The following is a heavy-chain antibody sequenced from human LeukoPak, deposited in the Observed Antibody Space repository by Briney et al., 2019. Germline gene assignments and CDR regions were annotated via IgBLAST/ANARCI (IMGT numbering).Heavy chain of an antibody. CDR2: INPNSGGT. CDR1: GFTFTSSA. V-gene: IGHV1-2*02. D-gene: IGHD2-2*01. J-gene: IGHJ4*02. Sequence: ASVKVSCKASGFTFTSSAMQWVRQAPGQGLEWMGWINPNSGGTNYAQKFQGRVTMTRDTSISTAYMELSRLRSDDTAVYYCATYCSSTSCYQNEIDYWGQGTLVTVSS. CDR3: ATYCSSTSCYQNEIDY.